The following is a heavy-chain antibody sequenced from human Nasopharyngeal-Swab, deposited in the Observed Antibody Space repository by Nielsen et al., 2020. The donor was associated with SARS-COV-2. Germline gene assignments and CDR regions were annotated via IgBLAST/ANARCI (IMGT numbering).Heavy chain of an antibody. CDR2: INPNSGGT. Sequence: VRQAPGQGLEWMGRINPNSGGTNYAQKFQGRVTMTRDTSISTAYMELSRLRSDDTAVYYCARGPYYGDYFDYWGQGTLVTVSS. J-gene: IGHJ4*02. V-gene: IGHV1-2*06. D-gene: IGHD3-10*01. CDR3: ARGPYYGDYFDY.